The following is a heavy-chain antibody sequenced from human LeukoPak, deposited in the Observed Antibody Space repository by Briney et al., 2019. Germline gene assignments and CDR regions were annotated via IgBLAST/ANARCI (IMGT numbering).Heavy chain of an antibody. CDR2: ISSSGSTI. CDR1: GFTVSSYE. D-gene: IGHD5-18*01. CDR3: ARVGGYSYGYRGGFDY. Sequence: PGGSLRLSCAASGFTVSSYEMNWVRQAPGKGLEWVSYISSSGSTIYYADSVKGRFTISRDNAKNSLYLQMNILRAEDTAVYYCARVGGYSYGYRGGFDYWGPGTLVTVSS. J-gene: IGHJ4*02. V-gene: IGHV3-48*03.